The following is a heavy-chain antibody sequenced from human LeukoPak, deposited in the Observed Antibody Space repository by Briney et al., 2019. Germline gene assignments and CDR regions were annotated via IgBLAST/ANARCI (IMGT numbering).Heavy chain of an antibody. Sequence: PEASVKVSCKASGGTFSSYAISWVRQAPGQGLEWMGGIIPIFGTANYAQKFQGRVTITTDESTSTAYMELSSLRSEDTAVYYCARGAGNHYDSSGALHYWGQGTLVTVSS. CDR2: IIPIFGTA. V-gene: IGHV1-69*05. CDR3: ARGAGNHYDSSGALHY. D-gene: IGHD3-22*01. J-gene: IGHJ4*02. CDR1: GGTFSSYA.